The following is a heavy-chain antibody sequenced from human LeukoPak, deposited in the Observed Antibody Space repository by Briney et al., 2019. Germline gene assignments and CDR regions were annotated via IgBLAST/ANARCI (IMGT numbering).Heavy chain of an antibody. Sequence: ASVKVSCKASGYTFTGYYMHWVRQAPGQGLEWMGWINPNSGGTNYAQKFQGRVTMTRDTSISTAYMELSRLRSDDTAVYYCAREGSLTPNSFDYWGQGTLVTVSS. CDR2: INPNSGGT. V-gene: IGHV1-2*02. J-gene: IGHJ4*02. CDR3: AREGSLTPNSFDY. CDR1: GYTFTGYY. D-gene: IGHD1-26*01.